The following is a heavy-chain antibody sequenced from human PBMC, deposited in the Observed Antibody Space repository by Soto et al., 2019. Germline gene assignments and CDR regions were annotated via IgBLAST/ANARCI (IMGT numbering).Heavy chain of an antibody. Sequence: QVQLVQSGAEVKKPGSSVKVSCKASGGTFSRHTISWVRQAPGQGLEWMGGIVPMFGSTNYAQKFQGRVTISADESTSTAYMELSSLRSEDTAVFYCARGHKENSGMTTFDSWGQGTMVTVSS. CDR1: GGTFSRHT. CDR3: ARGHKENSGMTTFDS. J-gene: IGHJ3*02. V-gene: IGHV1-69*01. CDR2: IVPMFGST. D-gene: IGHD1-26*01.